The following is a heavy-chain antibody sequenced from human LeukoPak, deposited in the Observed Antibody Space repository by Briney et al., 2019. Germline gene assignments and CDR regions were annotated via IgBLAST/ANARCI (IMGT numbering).Heavy chain of an antibody. CDR1: GGTFSSYA. Sequence: GASVKVSCKASGGTFSSYAISWVRQAPGQGLEWMGWISAYNGNTNYAQKLQGRVTMTTDTSTSTAYMELRSLRSDDTAVYYCARDPPNRAGPYFDYWGQGTLVTVSS. CDR3: ARDPPNRAGPYFDY. J-gene: IGHJ4*02. CDR2: ISAYNGNT. D-gene: IGHD2/OR15-2a*01. V-gene: IGHV1-18*01.